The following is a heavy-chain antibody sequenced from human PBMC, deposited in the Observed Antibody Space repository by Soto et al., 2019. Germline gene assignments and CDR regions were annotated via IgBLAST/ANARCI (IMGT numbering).Heavy chain of an antibody. CDR1: GGTFSSYA. D-gene: IGHD6-19*01. CDR3: ATGIAVAGTPAVYAMDV. CDR2: IIPIFGTA. Sequence: QVQLVQSGAEVKKPGSSVKVSCKASGGTFSSYAISWVRQAPGQGLEWKGGIIPIFGTANYAQKFQGRVTITADESTSTAYMELSSLRSEDTAVYYCATGIAVAGTPAVYAMDVWGQGTTVTVSS. J-gene: IGHJ6*02. V-gene: IGHV1-69*01.